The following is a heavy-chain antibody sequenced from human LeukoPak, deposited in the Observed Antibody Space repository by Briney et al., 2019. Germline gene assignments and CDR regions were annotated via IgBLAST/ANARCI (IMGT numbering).Heavy chain of an antibody. J-gene: IGHJ3*02. Sequence: GGSLRLSCAASGFTFSHYNMNWVRQAPGKGLEWFSSISTSSSYIYYADSVKGRFTVSRDNAKNSLYLQMNSLRAEDTAVYYCARCLGSGSYLFDAFDIWGPGTMVTVSS. CDR1: GFTFSHYN. V-gene: IGHV3-21*01. D-gene: IGHD1-26*01. CDR3: ARCLGSGSYLFDAFDI. CDR2: ISTSSSYI.